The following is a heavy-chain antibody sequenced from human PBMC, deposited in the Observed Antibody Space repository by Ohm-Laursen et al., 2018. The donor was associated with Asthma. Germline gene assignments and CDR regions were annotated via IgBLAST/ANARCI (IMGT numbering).Heavy chain of an antibody. V-gene: IGHV3-21*01. D-gene: IGHD1-26*01. CDR2: ISTASSFI. CDR3: ARIGPEWELPGREYSVHH. CDR1: GYTFSRYS. Sequence: GSLRLSCAASGYTFSRYSIHWVRQIPGKGLEWVASISTASSFIYYADSVRGRFTTSRDNARNLVYLQMHDLRAEDTALYYCARIGPEWELPGREYSVHHWGQGTLVTVSS. J-gene: IGHJ1*01.